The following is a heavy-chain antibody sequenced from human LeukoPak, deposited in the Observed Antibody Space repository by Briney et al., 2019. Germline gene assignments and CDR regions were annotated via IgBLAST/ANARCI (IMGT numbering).Heavy chain of an antibody. Sequence: EASVTVSFKASGGTFSSYAISWVRQAPGQGLEWMGGIIPIFGTANYAQKFQGRVTITADESTSTAYMELSSLRSEDTAVYYCARVEEWGTSEFDYWGQGTLVTVSS. J-gene: IGHJ4*02. CDR3: ARVEEWGTSEFDY. CDR2: IIPIFGTA. CDR1: GGTFSSYA. V-gene: IGHV1-69*13. D-gene: IGHD1-14*01.